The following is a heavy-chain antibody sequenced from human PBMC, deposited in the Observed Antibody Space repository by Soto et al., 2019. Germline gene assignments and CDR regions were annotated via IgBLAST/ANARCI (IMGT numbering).Heavy chain of an antibody. Sequence: QVQLVQSGAEVKKPGSSVKVSCKASGGTFSSYGISWVRQAPGQGLEWMGGIIPIFGTANYAQKFQGRVTMTEGESTSTAYMELILRRTEDTAVYYCAISGYGDGSFDHWGQGTVVTVSS. CDR1: GGTFSSYG. CDR3: AISGYGDGSFDH. D-gene: IGHD5-18*01. J-gene: IGHJ4*02. CDR2: IIPIFGTA. V-gene: IGHV1-69*12.